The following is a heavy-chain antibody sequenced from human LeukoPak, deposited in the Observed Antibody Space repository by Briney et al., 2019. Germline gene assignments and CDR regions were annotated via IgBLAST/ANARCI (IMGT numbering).Heavy chain of an antibody. J-gene: IGHJ4*02. CDR1: EFTYG. CDR2: ISSSGSNT. D-gene: IGHD1-26*01. CDR3: AKDVGKWESLHFFDY. Sequence: GGSLRLSCAASEFTYGMNWVRQAPGKGLECVSAISSSGSNTYYADSVKGRFTISRDNSKNTLYLQMNSLRGDDTAVYYCAKDVGKWESLHFFDYWGQGTLVTVSS. V-gene: IGHV3-23*01.